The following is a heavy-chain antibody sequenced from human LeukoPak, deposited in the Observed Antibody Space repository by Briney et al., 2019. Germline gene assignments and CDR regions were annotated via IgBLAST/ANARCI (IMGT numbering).Heavy chain of an antibody. CDR2: IYYSGST. CDR1: GGSISSYY. V-gene: IGHV4-59*01. J-gene: IGHJ2*01. D-gene: IGHD5-12*01. Sequence: SETLSLTCTVSGGSISSYYWSWIRRPPGKGLEWIGYIYYSGSTNYNPSLKSRVTISVDTSKNQFSLKLSSVTAADTAVYYCARDGQYGGYRGYWYFDLWGRGTLVTVSS. CDR3: ARDGQYGGYRGYWYFDL.